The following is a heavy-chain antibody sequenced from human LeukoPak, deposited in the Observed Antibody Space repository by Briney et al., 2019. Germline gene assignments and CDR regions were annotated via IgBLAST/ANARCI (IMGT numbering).Heavy chain of an antibody. V-gene: IGHV4-59*01. CDR3: ARAYGDYEVGYFDY. D-gene: IGHD4-17*01. CDR2: IYYSGST. J-gene: IGHJ4*02. Sequence: SETLSLTCTVSGGSISSYYWSWIRQPPGKGLEWIGYIYYSGSTNYNPSLKSRVTISVDTSKNQFSLKLSSVTAAGTAVYYCARAYGDYEVGYFDYWGQGTLVTVSS. CDR1: GGSISSYY.